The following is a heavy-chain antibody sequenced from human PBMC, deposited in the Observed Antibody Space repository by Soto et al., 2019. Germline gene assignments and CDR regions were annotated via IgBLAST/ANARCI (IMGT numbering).Heavy chain of an antibody. CDR2: ISHSGTT. CDR1: GGPISSYY. J-gene: IGHJ4*02. V-gene: IGHV4-59*12. D-gene: IGHD2-8*02. CDR3: ARGMTPPGAPAWYYFDS. Sequence: SETLSLTCTVSGGPISSYYWSWIRQPPGKGLEWIGCISHSGTTNYNPSLRSRVTMSADVSKNQFSLRLTSVTAADTALYYCARGMTPPGAPAWYYFDSWGQGTLVTVSS.